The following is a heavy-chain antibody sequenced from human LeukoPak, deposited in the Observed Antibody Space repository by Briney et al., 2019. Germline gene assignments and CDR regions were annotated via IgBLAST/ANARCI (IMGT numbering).Heavy chain of an antibody. CDR2: ITGSGDYT. CDR3: ARGVMAARLYYFDY. V-gene: IGHV3-23*01. Sequence: GGSLRLSCAASGFSFGSHPMNWVRQAPGKGLEXXXGITGSGDYTYYIDSVQGRFTISRDNSKNMLFLQMNSLRAEDTAVYYCARGVMAARLYYFDYWGRGILVTVSS. D-gene: IGHD2-21*01. CDR1: GFSFGSHP. J-gene: IGHJ4*02.